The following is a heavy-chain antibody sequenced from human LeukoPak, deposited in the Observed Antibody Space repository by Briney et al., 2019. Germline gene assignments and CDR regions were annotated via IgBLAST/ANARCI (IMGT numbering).Heavy chain of an antibody. J-gene: IGHJ4*02. D-gene: IGHD4-23*01. CDR3: ANSYDGKIVPFDN. V-gene: IGHV4-4*09. CDR1: DGSISNSF. CDR2: IHTSGST. Sequence: WETLSLTCTVPDGSISNSFWNWVRQPPGKGLEWIAYIHTSGSTNYNPAFKSRVTLSVDTSKSQFSLRLNSVTASDTAVYYCANSYDGKIVPFDNWGQGTLVTVSS.